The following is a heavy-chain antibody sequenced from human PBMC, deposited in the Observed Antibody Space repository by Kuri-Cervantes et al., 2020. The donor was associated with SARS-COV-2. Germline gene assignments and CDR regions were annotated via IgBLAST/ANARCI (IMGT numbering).Heavy chain of an antibody. V-gene: IGHV1-2*02. CDR2: INPNSGGT. Sequence: ASVKVSCKASGYTFTGYYMHWVRQAPGQGLEWMGWINPNSGGTNYAQKFQGRATMTRDTSISTAYMELSRLRSDDTAVYYCARGRSVEAIFGVVIIRGNWFDPWGQGTLVTVSS. CDR1: GYTFTGYY. D-gene: IGHD3-3*01. CDR3: ARGRSVEAIFGVVIIRGNWFDP. J-gene: IGHJ5*02.